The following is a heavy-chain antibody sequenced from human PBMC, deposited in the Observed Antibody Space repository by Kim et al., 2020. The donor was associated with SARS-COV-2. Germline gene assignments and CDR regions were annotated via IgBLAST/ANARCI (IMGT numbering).Heavy chain of an antibody. D-gene: IGHD2-2*01. J-gene: IGHJ6*02. V-gene: IGHV1-69*13. CDR1: GGTFSSYA. Sequence: SVKVSCKASGGTFSSYAISWVRQAPGQGLEWMGGIIPIFGTANYAQKFQGRVTITADESTSTAYMELSSLRSEDTAVYYCATICSSTSCYDSSYYYYGMDVWGQGTTVTVSS. CDR2: IIPIFGTA. CDR3: ATICSSTSCYDSSYYYYGMDV.